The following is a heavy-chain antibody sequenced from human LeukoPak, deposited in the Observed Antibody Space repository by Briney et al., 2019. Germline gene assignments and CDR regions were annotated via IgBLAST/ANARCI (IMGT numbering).Heavy chain of an antibody. CDR1: GYTFTSYA. J-gene: IGHJ6*02. V-gene: IGHV7-4-1*02. D-gene: IGHD3-22*01. CDR2: INTNTGNP. Sequence: ASVKVSCKASGYTFTSYAMNWVRQAPGQGLEWMGWINTNTGNPTYAQGFTGRFVFSLDTSVSTAYLQISSLKAEDTAVYYYARALYYYDSSGYGYYYYYYGMDVWGQGTTVTVSS. CDR3: ARALYYYDSSGYGYYYYYYGMDV.